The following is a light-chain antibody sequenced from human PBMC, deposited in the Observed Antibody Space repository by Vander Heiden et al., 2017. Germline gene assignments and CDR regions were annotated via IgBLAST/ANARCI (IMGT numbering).Light chain of an antibody. Sequence: SYELTQPPSVSVSPGQTASITCSGAKLGDKYACWYQQKPGQSPVLVIYKDSKRPSGIPERFSGSNSGNTATLTISGTQAMDEADYYCQAWDSSSLYVFGTGTKVTVL. V-gene: IGLV3-1*01. CDR3: QAWDSSSLYV. CDR1: KLGDKY. CDR2: KDS. J-gene: IGLJ1*01.